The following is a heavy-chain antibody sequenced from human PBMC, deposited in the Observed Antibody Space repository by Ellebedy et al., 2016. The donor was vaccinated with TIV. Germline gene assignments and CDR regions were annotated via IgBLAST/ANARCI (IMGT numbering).Heavy chain of an antibody. CDR2: LIPLLGMA. J-gene: IGHJ4*02. CDR3: ARDYGDSNEY. CDR1: GGTFSNFA. D-gene: IGHD4-17*01. V-gene: IGHV1-69*04. Sequence: ASVKVSCKAFGGTFSNFAVSWVRQAPGQGLECMGRLIPLLGMANYPQKFQGRVTIIADKSTSTAYMELRGLRSDDTAVYYCARDYGDSNEYWGQGTLVTVSS.